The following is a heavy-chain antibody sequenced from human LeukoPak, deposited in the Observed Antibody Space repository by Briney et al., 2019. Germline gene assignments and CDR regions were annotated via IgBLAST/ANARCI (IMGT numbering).Heavy chain of an antibody. J-gene: IGHJ4*02. CDR2: ISAYNGNT. V-gene: IGHV1-18*01. CDR1: GYAFTSYG. D-gene: IGHD6-6*01. Sequence: ASVKVSCKASGYAFTSYGISWVRQAPGQGLEWMGWISAYNGNTNYAQKLQGRATMTTDTSTSTAYMELRSLRSDDTAVYYCARAEYSSSSFDYWGQGTLVTVSS. CDR3: ARAEYSSSSFDY.